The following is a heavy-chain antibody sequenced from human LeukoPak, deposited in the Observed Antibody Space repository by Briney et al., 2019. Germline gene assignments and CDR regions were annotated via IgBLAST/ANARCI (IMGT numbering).Heavy chain of an antibody. CDR3: ASSGSYRFDY. CDR1: GFMFSSNW. Sequence: GGSLRLSCAASGFMFSSNWMSWVRLAPGKGLEWVANIKEDGTETYYVDSVKGRFTISRDNAKNSLYLQMNSLRDEDTAVYYCASSGSYRFDYWGQGTLVTVSS. CDR2: IKEDGTET. D-gene: IGHD1-26*01. V-gene: IGHV3-7*01. J-gene: IGHJ4*02.